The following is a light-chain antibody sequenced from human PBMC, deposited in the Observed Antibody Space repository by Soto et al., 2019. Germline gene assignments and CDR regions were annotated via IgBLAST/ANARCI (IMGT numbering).Light chain of an antibody. CDR1: QSVGTY. Sequence: EIGSTQSPSTLSLSPGERATLSCGASQSVGTYLAWYQQKPGQAPRLLIYDASIRATGIPARFSGSGSGTDFTLTISSLEPEDFAIYYCQQRSNWPPLTFGGGTKVDIK. CDR2: DAS. J-gene: IGKJ4*01. V-gene: IGKV3-11*01. CDR3: QQRSNWPPLT.